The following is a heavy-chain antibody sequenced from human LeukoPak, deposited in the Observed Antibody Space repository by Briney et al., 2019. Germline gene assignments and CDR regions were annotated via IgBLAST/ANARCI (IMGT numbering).Heavy chain of an antibody. CDR1: GFPVSSDY. Sequence: GGSLRLSCAASGFPVSSDYMTWVRQAPGKGLEWVSVIYSGGSTYYADSVKGRFTISRDNSKNTLYLQMNSLRAEDTAVYYCARSPRDGYNYKYYFDYWGQGTLVTVSS. CDR3: ARSPRDGYNYKYYFDY. CDR2: IYSGGST. J-gene: IGHJ4*02. D-gene: IGHD5-24*01. V-gene: IGHV3-53*01.